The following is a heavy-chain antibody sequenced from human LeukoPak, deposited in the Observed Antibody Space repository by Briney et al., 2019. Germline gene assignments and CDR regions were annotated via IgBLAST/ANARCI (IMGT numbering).Heavy chain of an antibody. V-gene: IGHV3-21*01. J-gene: IGHJ3*02. CDR1: GFTFSSYG. D-gene: IGHD4-17*01. CDR2: ISSSSSYI. Sequence: GGSLRLSCAASGFTFSSYGMSRVPEAPGQGLEWVSSISSSSSYIHYADSVKDRFTISRDNAKNSLFLQMNSLRAEDTAVYYCAGINDYGDPTGAFDIWGQGTMVTVSS. CDR3: AGINDYGDPTGAFDI.